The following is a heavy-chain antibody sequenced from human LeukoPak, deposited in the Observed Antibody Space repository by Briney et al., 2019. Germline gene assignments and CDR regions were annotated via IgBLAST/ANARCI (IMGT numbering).Heavy chain of an antibody. J-gene: IGHJ4*02. Sequence: ASVKVSCKASGYTFTNYDINWVRQATGQGLEWMGWMNPKSGNTGYAQKFQGRVTITRSTSISTAYMELSSLTSEDTAMYYCARVYGDVDYWGQGTLVTVSP. CDR2: MNPKSGNT. CDR3: ARVYGDVDY. CDR1: GYTFTNYD. D-gene: IGHD4-17*01. V-gene: IGHV1-8*03.